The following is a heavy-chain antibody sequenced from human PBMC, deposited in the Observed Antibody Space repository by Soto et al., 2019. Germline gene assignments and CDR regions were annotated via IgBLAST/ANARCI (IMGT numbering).Heavy chain of an antibody. J-gene: IGHJ4*02. CDR2: ARHKVDSYRT. CDR3: VGESYYRLDY. CDR1: GFTFSDHH. Sequence: PGGSLRLPCAASGFTFSDHHMNWVRQVPGKGLEWVGRARHKVDSYRTEYAASVRGRFAVSRDDSQNSLILQMNSLKIEDTALYYCVGESYYRLDYWGQGALVTVSS. V-gene: IGHV3-72*01. D-gene: IGHD3-16*01.